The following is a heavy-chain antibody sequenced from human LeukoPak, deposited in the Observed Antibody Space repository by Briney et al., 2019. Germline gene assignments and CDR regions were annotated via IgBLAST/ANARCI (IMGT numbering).Heavy chain of an antibody. CDR2: IYSDGNT. Sequence: GGSLRLSCAVSGFTVSSIYMSWVRQAPGKGLEWVSFIYSDGNTYYADSVKGRFTLSRDSSRNTLYLQMNSLRVDDTAVYYCAGDTHSSSWYDHWGQGTLVTVSS. J-gene: IGHJ5*02. D-gene: IGHD6-19*01. V-gene: IGHV3-53*01. CDR1: GFTVSSIY. CDR3: AGDTHSSSWYDH.